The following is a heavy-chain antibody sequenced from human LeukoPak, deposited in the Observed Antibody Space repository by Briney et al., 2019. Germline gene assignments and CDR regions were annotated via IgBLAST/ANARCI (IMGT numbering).Heavy chain of an antibody. J-gene: IGHJ4*02. CDR1: GYTFTSYG. D-gene: IGHD1-26*01. Sequence: GASVKVSCKASGYTFTSYGISWVRQAPGQGLEWMGCTSAYNGQTNYAQKFQARVTMTTDTSTTTAYMELRSLRSDDTAVYYCARVGFSQWEPVDYWGQGTMVTVSS. V-gene: IGHV1-18*01. CDR2: TSAYNGQT. CDR3: ARVGFSQWEPVDY.